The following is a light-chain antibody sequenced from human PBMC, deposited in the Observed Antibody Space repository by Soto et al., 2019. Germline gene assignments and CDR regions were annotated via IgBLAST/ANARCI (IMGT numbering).Light chain of an antibody. CDR1: QSINNN. CDR3: QQYNNWPRAT. J-gene: IGKJ4*01. V-gene: IGKV3-15*01. Sequence: ETVMTQSPATLSVSPGERATLSCRDSQSINNNLAWYQQKPGQAPRLIMFRTSTRATGVPARFSGSGSETDFNLTISSLQSEDFAVYYCQQYNNWPRATFGGGTKVDIK. CDR2: RTS.